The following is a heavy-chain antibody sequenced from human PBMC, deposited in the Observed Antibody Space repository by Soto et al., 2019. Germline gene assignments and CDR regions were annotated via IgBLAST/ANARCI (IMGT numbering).Heavy chain of an antibody. CDR1: GFTFSSYA. Sequence: HPGGSLRLSCAASGFTFSSYAMHWVRQAPGKGLEWVAVISYDGSNKYYADSVKGRFTISRDNSKNTLYLQMNSLRAEDTAVYYCAKDLKRRAPPYYFDYWGQGTLVTVSS. J-gene: IGHJ4*02. CDR2: ISYDGSNK. V-gene: IGHV3-30-3*01. D-gene: IGHD1-1*01. CDR3: AKDLKRRAPPYYFDY.